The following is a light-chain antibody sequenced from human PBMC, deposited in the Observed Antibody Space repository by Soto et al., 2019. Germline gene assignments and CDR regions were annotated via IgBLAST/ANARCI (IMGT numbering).Light chain of an antibody. CDR3: QQSSSFPDT. J-gene: IGKJ2*01. CDR1: QSVSNY. V-gene: IGKV1-39*01. Sequence: DIQMTQSPSSLSASVVDRVTITCRASQSVSNYLNWYQQKPGRAPQLLIYAASTLQSGVPSRFSGRGSGSDFTLTITSLQPEDFATYYCQQSSSFPDTFGQVTKLEIK. CDR2: AAS.